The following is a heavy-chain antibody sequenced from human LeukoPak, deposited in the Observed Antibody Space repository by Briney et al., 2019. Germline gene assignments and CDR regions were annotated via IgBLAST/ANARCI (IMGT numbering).Heavy chain of an antibody. V-gene: IGHV1-24*01. CDR1: GYTLTELS. D-gene: IGHD3-22*01. CDR2: FDPEDGET. CDR3: ATGYYDSSGYPNGYFDY. J-gene: IGHJ4*02. Sequence: ASVKVSCKVSGYTLTELSMHWVRQALGKGLEWMGGFDPEDGETIYAQKFQGRVTMTEDTSTDTAYMELSSLRSEDTAVYYCATGYYDSSGYPNGYFDYWGQGTLVTVSS.